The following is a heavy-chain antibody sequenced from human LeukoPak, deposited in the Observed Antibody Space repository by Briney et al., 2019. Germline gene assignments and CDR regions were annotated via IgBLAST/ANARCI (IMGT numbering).Heavy chain of an antibody. J-gene: IGHJ5*02. CDR1: GGSISSYY. Sequence: SETLSLTCTVSGGSISSYYWSWIRQPPGKGLEWIGYIYYSGSTNYNPSLKSRVTISVDTSKNQFSLKLSSVTAADTAVYYCARGLVWSGELPMFDPWGQGTLVTVSS. CDR2: IYYSGST. V-gene: IGHV4-59*01. CDR3: ARGLVWSGELPMFDP. D-gene: IGHD3-10*01.